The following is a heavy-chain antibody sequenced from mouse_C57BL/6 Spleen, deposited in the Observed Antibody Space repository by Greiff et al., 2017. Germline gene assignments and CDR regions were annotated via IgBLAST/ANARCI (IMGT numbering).Heavy chain of an antibody. D-gene: IGHD1-1*01. CDR2: IYPGDGDT. V-gene: IGHV1-82*01. CDR1: GYAFSSSW. Sequence: QVQLQQSGPELVKPGASVKISCKASGYAFSSSWMNWVKQRPGKGLEWIGRIYPGDGDTNYNGKFKGKATLTADKSSSTAYMQLSSLTSEDSAVYFCARGDYYGSSLSLAYWGQGTLVTASA. J-gene: IGHJ3*01. CDR3: ARGDYYGSSLSLAY.